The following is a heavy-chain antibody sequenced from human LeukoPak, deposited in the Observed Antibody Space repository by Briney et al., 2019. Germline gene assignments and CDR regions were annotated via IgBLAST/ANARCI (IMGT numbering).Heavy chain of an antibody. CDR1: GFTFRSDW. D-gene: IGHD4-17*01. Sequence: GGSLRLSCAASGFTFRSDWRHWVRQPPGKGPEWISRISGDGSTTTYADSVKGRFTISRDNAKNTLYLQMSSLRAEDTAVYYCARDLAYGGDYWGQGTLVTVSS. CDR3: ARDLAYGGDY. CDR2: ISGDGSTT. V-gene: IGHV3-74*01. J-gene: IGHJ4*02.